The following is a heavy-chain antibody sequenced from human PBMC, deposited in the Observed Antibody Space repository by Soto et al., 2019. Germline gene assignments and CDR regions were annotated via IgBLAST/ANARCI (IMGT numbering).Heavy chain of an antibody. Sequence: QVQLVQSGAEVKKPGASVKVSCKASGYTFTSYAISWVRQAPGQGLEWMGWISAYNGNTNYAQKLQGRVTMTTDTSXSXXXXXXXXLXXXXTAVYXCARDAPPEDYWGQGTLVTVSS. CDR2: ISAYNGNT. CDR3: ARDAPPEDY. J-gene: IGHJ4*02. CDR1: GYTFTSYA. V-gene: IGHV1-18*01.